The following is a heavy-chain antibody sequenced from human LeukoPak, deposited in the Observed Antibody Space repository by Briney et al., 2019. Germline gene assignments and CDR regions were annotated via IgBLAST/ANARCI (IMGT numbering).Heavy chain of an antibody. V-gene: IGHV1-8*01. CDR2: MNPNSGNT. Sequence: EASVKVSCKASGYTFTSYDINWVRQATGQGREWMGWMNPNSGNTGYAQKFQGRVTMTRNTSISTAYMELSSLRSEDPAVYYCARGMVVAARDWFDPWGQGTLVTVSS. CDR3: ARGMVVAARDWFDP. D-gene: IGHD2-15*01. CDR1: GYTFTSYD. J-gene: IGHJ5*02.